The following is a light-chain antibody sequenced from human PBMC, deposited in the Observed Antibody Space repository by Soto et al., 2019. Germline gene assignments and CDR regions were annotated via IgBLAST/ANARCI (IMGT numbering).Light chain of an antibody. J-gene: IGKJ2*01. CDR3: QQRSNWPRFT. V-gene: IGKV3-11*01. CDR1: QSVSNY. Sequence: EIVLTQSPATLSLSPGERATLSCRASQSVSNYLAWYQQKPGQAPRLLIYDASNRATGIPARFSDSGSGTGFTLTISSLEPEDFAVYYCQQRSNWPRFTFGQGTKVEVK. CDR2: DAS.